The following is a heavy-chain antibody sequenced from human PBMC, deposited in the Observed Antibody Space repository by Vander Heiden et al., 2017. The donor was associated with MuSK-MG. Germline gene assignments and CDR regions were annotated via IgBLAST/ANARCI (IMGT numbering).Heavy chain of an antibody. J-gene: IGHJ4*02. Sequence: QVQLVQSGAEVNKPGSSVKVSCQASGGPFSSYAISWVRQAPGQGLEWMGRIIPILGIANYAQEFQGRVKITADKSTSTAYMELSSLGSEDTAVYYCAGAGELSDPYYFDYWGQGTLVTVSS. V-gene: IGHV1-69*04. CDR1: GGPFSSYA. D-gene: IGHD1-7*01. CDR2: IIPILGIA. CDR3: AGAGELSDPYYFDY.